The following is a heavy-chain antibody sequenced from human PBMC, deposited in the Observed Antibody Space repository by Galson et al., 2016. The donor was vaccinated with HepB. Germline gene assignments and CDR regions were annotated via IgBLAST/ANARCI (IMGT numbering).Heavy chain of an antibody. D-gene: IGHD3-16*01. CDR3: AKDWGRGGAAGTRGSRLDP. J-gene: IGHJ5*02. V-gene: IGHV1-18*01. CDR2: ISAYTGYT. Sequence: SVKVSCKASGYTFTSYGISWVRQAPGQGLEWMGWISAYTGYTNYAQELQGRVTMTTDTSTSTAYMELRSLRSDDTAVYYCAKDWGRGGAAGTRGSRLDPWGQGTLVTVSS. CDR1: GYTFTSYG.